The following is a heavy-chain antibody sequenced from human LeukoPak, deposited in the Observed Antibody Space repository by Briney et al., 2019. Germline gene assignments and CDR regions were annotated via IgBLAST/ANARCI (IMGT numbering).Heavy chain of an antibody. V-gene: IGHV4-30-4*01. CDR1: GGSIRSGDFY. Sequence: PSETLSLTCTVSGGSIRSGDFYWSWIRQPPGKGLEWIGYIYYSGSTNYKPSLKSRVTISVDTSKKQFSLKLSSVTAADTAVYYCVTYYFDSSGPKKNYWGQGTLVTVSS. CDR2: IYYSGST. J-gene: IGHJ4*02. D-gene: IGHD3-22*01. CDR3: VTYYFDSSGPKKNY.